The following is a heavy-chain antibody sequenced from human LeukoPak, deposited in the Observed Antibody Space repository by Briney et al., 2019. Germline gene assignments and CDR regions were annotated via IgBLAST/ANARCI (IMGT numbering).Heavy chain of an antibody. J-gene: IGHJ3*02. Sequence: GGSLRLSCAASGFTFSSYEMNWVRQAPGKGLEWVSYITSTGSTIYYADSVKGRFSISRDNAKNSLYLQMNSLRAEDTAVYYCARDWGGAFDIWGQGTMVTVSS. D-gene: IGHD3-16*01. CDR2: ITSTGSTI. CDR3: ARDWGGAFDI. CDR1: GFTFSSYE. V-gene: IGHV3-48*03.